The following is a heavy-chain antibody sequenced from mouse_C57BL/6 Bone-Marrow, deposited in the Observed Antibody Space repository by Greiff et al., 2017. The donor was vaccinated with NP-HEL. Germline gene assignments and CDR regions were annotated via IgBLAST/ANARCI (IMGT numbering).Heavy chain of an antibody. CDR1: GYTFTSYW. D-gene: IGHD2-1*01. CDR3: ARERGNYDYYAMYY. Sequence: QVQLQQPGAELVRPGSSVKLSCKASGYTFTSYWMHWVKQRPIQGLEWIGNIDPSDSETHYNQKFKDKATLTVDKSSSTAYMQLSSLTSEDSAVYYCARERGNYDYYAMYYWGQGTSVTVSS. CDR2: IDPSDSET. V-gene: IGHV1-52*01. J-gene: IGHJ4*01.